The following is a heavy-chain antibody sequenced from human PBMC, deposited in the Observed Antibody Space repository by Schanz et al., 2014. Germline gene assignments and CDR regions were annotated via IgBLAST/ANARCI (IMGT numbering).Heavy chain of an antibody. D-gene: IGHD6-13*01. CDR2: ISFDGRNT. Sequence: QVQLVESGGGVVQPGRSLRLSCAASGITLSGYGLHWVRQAPGKGLEWVGFISFDGRNTGYAHSVKGRFTISRDNSKNTVNLQMNSLRAEHTAVYYCAKEEEEVAADGSFFDYWGQGTLVTVSS. J-gene: IGHJ4*02. CDR3: AKEEEEVAADGSFFDY. CDR1: GITLSGYG. V-gene: IGHV3-30*18.